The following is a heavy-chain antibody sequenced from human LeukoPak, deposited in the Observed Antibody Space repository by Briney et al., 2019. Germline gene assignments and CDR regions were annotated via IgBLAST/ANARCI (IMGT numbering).Heavy chain of an antibody. CDR3: ATAPILRGEGGEHYKYGMDV. Sequence: SGTLSLTCAVSVGXINSGNCWSWVRQSPGKGLEWIGEIYHNGTPNYNPSLKSRVTISADTFKNHFSLKMTSVTAADTAVYYCATAPILRGEGGEHYKYGMDVWGQGTTVIVSS. J-gene: IGHJ6*02. CDR1: VGXINSGNC. D-gene: IGHD2-2*02. CDR2: IYHNGTP. V-gene: IGHV4-4*02.